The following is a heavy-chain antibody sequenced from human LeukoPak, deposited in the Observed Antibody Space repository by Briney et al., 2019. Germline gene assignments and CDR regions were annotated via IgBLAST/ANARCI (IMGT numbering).Heavy chain of an antibody. CDR3: ARVSPSCSSTSCYIDY. D-gene: IGHD2-2*02. V-gene: IGHV7-4-1*02. J-gene: IGHJ4*02. CDR2: INTNTGNP. Sequence: GASVKVSCKASGYTFTSYAMNWVRQAPGQGLEWMGWINTNTGNPTYAQGFTGWFVFSLDTSVSTAYLQISSLKAEDTAVYYCARVSPSCSSTSCYIDYWGQGTLVTVSS. CDR1: GYTFTSYA.